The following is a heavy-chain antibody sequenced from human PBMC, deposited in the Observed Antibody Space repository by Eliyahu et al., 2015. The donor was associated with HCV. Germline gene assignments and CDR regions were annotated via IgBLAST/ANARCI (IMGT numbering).Heavy chain of an antibody. V-gene: IGHV4-59*08. Sequence: QVQLQESGPGLVKPSETLSLTCTVSGGSINYYYWSWVRLPPGRGLEWIGYVYNNGKTSYNAYLSSRVTISVDTSKNQLSLNLTSVTAADTAVYYCARQSTTLFGVVLGLDLWGRGTSVTVSS. CDR3: ARQSTTLFGVVLGLDL. CDR2: VYNNGKT. CDR1: GGSINYYY. J-gene: IGHJ6*02. D-gene: IGHD3-3*01.